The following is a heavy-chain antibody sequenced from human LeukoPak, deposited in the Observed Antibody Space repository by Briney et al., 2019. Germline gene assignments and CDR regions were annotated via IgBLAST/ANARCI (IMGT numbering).Heavy chain of an antibody. D-gene: IGHD1-7*01. V-gene: IGHV3-30*02. CDR2: IRYDGSNK. Sequence: GGSLRPSCAASGFTFSSYGMHWVRQAPGKGLEWVAFIRYDGSNKYYADSVKGRFTISRDNSKNTLYLQMNSLRAEDTVVYYCAKDRYNWNYEGDYFDYWGQGTLVTVSS. J-gene: IGHJ4*02. CDR1: GFTFSSYG. CDR3: AKDRYNWNYEGDYFDY.